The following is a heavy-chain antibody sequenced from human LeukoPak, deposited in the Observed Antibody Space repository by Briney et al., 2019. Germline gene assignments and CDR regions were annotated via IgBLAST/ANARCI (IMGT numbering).Heavy chain of an antibody. CDR1: GYTFTGYY. V-gene: IGHV1-2*02. D-gene: IGHD1-1*01. CDR2: IYPNSGVT. CDR3: ARELSGTRAFDI. Sequence: GASVKVSCKASGYTFTGYYLYWVRQAPGQGLEWMGWIYPNSGVTNYAQNFQGRVTMTRDTPISTAYMEPTRLRSDDTAVYYCARELSGTRAFDIWGQGTMVTVFS. J-gene: IGHJ3*02.